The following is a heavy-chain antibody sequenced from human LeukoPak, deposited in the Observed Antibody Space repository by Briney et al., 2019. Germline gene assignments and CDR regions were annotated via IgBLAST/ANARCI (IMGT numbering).Heavy chain of an antibody. Sequence: GGSLRLSCATSGFTFSGYGMHWVRQAPGKGLEWVSYISSSSSTIYYADSVKGRFTISRDNAKNSLYLQMNSLRAEDTAVYYCARLSGAYPLWGRGTLVTVSS. V-gene: IGHV3-48*04. J-gene: IGHJ2*01. CDR1: GFTFSGYG. D-gene: IGHD2-8*02. CDR3: ARLSGAYPL. CDR2: ISSSSSTI.